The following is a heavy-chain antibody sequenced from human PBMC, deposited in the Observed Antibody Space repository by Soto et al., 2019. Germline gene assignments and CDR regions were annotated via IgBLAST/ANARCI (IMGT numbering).Heavy chain of an antibody. V-gene: IGHV3-23*01. Sequence: EVQLLEAGGCLVQPGGSLRLACAASGFTFSSYAMSWVRQAPGKGLEWVSAISGSGTSTYYTDSVKGRFTISRDYSRNTLYLQMNSLRAEDTAVYYCATSHAGRYYGDYWGQGTLVTVSS. CDR3: ATSHAGRYYGDY. CDR1: GFTFSSYA. CDR2: ISGSGTST. J-gene: IGHJ4*02. D-gene: IGHD3-10*01.